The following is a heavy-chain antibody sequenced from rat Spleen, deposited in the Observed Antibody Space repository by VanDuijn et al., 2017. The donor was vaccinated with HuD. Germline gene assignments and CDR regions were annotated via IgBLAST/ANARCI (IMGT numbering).Heavy chain of an antibody. D-gene: IGHD1-2*01. Sequence: EVQLVESDGGLVQPGRSLKLSCAASGFIFSDHYVAWVRQAPTKGLEWVATIIYDGTITYYRDSVKGRFTISRDNAKSTLYLQMDSLRSEDTATYYCARQYYYTSYIYFDYWGQGVMVTVSS. CDR1: GFIFSDHY. V-gene: IGHV5-17*01. CDR2: IIYDGTIT. J-gene: IGHJ2*01. CDR3: ARQYYYTSYIYFDY.